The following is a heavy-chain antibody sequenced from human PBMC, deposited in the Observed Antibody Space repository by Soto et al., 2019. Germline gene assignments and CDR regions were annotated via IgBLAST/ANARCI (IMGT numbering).Heavy chain of an antibody. CDR2: INWNSVTF. CDR1: GFTFHNYA. D-gene: IGHD6-13*01. Sequence: GGSLRLSCAASGFTFHNYAMHWVRQAPGKGLEWVSGINWNSVTFDYADSVKGRFTISRDNANKSLYLQMDSLRIEDTAVYYCARDSSSSGNFDYWGQGTLVTVSS. V-gene: IGHV3-9*01. J-gene: IGHJ4*02. CDR3: ARDSSSSGNFDY.